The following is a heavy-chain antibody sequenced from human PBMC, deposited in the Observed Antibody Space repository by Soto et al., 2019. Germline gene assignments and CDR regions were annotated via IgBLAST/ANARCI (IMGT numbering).Heavy chain of an antibody. Sequence: QVQLVQSGAYVKKPGASVKVSCKASGYTFSTYGISWVRQSPGQGLEGVGWISAYNGNTTYAQKLQGRVTMTTDTTPSTAYIELRSLRSDDTAVYYCARDLNLGLAAGWGQGTLVTVSS. CDR2: ISAYNGNT. CDR3: ARDLNLGLAAG. J-gene: IGHJ4*02. D-gene: IGHD6-13*01. V-gene: IGHV1-18*01. CDR1: GYTFSTYG.